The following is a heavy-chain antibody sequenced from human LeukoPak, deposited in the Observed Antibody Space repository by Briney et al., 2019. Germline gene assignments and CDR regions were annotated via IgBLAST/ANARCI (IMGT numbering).Heavy chain of an antibody. CDR2: ITWDGART. CDR1: GFSFEDYT. CDR3: AKGSNTWPSLFDY. V-gene: IGHV3-43*01. Sequence: GGSLRLSRAASGFSFEDYTMHWVRQAPGKGLEWVSLITWDGARTNYADSLKGRSAISRDNSKNSLYLQMNSLRTEDTALYYCAKGSNTWPSLFDYWGQGTLVTVSS. J-gene: IGHJ4*02.